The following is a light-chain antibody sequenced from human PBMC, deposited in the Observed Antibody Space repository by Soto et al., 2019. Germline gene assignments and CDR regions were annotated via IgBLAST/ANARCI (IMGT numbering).Light chain of an antibody. CDR2: AAS. J-gene: IGKJ4*01. CDR3: QKYNSAPLT. Sequence: IQMTQSPSSLSASLGDRVTITCRASQGIGVYLAWFQQKPGKVPKLLIYAASTLQSGVPSRFSGRGSGTDFTLTISRLQPEDFATYYCQKYNSAPLTFGGGTKVEIK. CDR1: QGIGVY. V-gene: IGKV1-27*01.